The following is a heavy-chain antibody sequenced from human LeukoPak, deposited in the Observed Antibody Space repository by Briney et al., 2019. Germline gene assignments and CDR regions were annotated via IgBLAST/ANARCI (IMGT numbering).Heavy chain of an antibody. V-gene: IGHV4-31*03. CDR3: ARVPSTTGSFDC. J-gene: IGHJ4*02. Sequence: SQTLSLTCTVSGGSISSGGYHWSWIRQHPGKGLEWIGYIYYSGSTYYNPSLKSRVTISVDTSKNQFSLKLSSVTAADTAVYYCARVPSTTGSFDCWGQGTLVTVSS. CDR2: IYYSGST. D-gene: IGHD3-10*01. CDR1: GGSISSGGYH.